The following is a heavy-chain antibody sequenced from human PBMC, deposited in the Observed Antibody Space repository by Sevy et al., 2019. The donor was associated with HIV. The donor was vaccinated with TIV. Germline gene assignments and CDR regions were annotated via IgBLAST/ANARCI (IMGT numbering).Heavy chain of an antibody. CDR3: ARHSHGSGTYYVPFDS. CDR2: VFHSGST. Sequence: SETLSLTCAVSGYSITSGYLRGWIRQPPAKGLEWIGSVFHSGSTYYNPSLNSRVIISVDTSKNQFSLKLNSVTAADTAVYYCARHSHGSGTYYVPFDSWGQRTLVTVSS. D-gene: IGHD3-10*01. V-gene: IGHV4-38-2*01. J-gene: IGHJ4*02. CDR1: GYSITSGYL.